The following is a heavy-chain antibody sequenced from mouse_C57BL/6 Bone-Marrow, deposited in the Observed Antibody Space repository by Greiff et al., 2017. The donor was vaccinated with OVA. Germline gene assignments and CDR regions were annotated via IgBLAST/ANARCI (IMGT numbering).Heavy chain of an antibody. Sequence: EADGGLVQPKGSLKLSCAASGFSFNTYAMNWVRQAPGKGLEWVARIRSKSNNYATYYADSVKDRFTISRDDSESMLYLQMNNLKTEDTAMYYCVRQGGDYWGQGTTLTVSS. J-gene: IGHJ2*01. CDR1: GFSFNTYA. CDR3: VRQGGDY. V-gene: IGHV10-1*01. CDR2: IRSKSNNYAT.